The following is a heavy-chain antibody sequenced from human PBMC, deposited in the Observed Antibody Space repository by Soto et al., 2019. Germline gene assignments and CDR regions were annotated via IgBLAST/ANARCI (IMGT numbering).Heavy chain of an antibody. V-gene: IGHV4-39*01. D-gene: IGHD2-15*01. CDR1: GGSISSSSYY. CDR2: IYYSGST. CDR3: ARPRSSGGSSVDAFDI. J-gene: IGHJ3*02. Sequence: QLQLQESGPGLVKPSETLSLTCTVSGGSISSSSYYWGWIRQPPGKGLEWIGSIYYSGSTYYNPPPRSRVPISVDTSKNPFSLQLRSVTAADTAVYYCARPRSSGGSSVDAFDIWGQGTMVTVSS.